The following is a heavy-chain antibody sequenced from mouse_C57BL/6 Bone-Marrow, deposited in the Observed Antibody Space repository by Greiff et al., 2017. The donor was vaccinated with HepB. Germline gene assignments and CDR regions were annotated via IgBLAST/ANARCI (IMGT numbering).Heavy chain of an antibody. J-gene: IGHJ2*01. CDR2: INPGRGGT. V-gene: IGHV1-54*01. D-gene: IGHD1-1*01. Sequence: QVQLQQSRAELVRPGTSVEVYCKASGYAFTNYLIERGKQRPGQGLEWIGVINPGRGGTNYIEKFKGKATLTADKSSSTAYMQHSSLTSEYSAGYFCAISGYYGSSYNWGQGTTLTVSS. CDR1: GYAFTNYL. CDR3: AISGYYGSSYN.